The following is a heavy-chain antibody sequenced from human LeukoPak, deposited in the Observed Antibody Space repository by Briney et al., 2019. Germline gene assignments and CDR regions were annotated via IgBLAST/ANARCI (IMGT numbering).Heavy chain of an antibody. CDR2: ISYDGSNK. J-gene: IGHJ4*02. V-gene: IGHV3-30-3*01. CDR1: GFTFSSYA. D-gene: IGHD1-26*01. Sequence: GGSLRLSCAASGFTFSSYAMHWVRQAPGKGLEWVAVISYDGSNKYYADSVEGRFTISRDNSKNTLYLQMNSLRAEDTAVYYCASSEWELTSLDYWGQGTLVTVSS. CDR3: ASSEWELTSLDY.